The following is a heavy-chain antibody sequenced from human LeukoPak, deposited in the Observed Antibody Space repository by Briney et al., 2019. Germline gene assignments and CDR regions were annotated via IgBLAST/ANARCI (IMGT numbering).Heavy chain of an antibody. CDR1: GYSISSGHY. J-gene: IGHJ4*02. D-gene: IGHD1-1*01. CDR3: ASNWSDFDY. Sequence: PSETLSLTCTVSGYSISSGHYWGWIRQPPGKGLEWIGSIYHGESTYYNPSLKIRLTISLDTSKNQFSLRLSSVTAADTAVYYCASNWSDFDYWGQGILVTVSS. V-gene: IGHV4-38-2*02. CDR2: IYHGEST.